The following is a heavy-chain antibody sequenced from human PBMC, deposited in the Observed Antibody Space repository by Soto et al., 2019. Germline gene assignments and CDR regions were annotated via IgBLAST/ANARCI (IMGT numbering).Heavy chain of an antibody. Sequence: GSSVKVSCKASGYTFTSYGISWVRQAPGQGLEWMGWISAYNRNTSYAQKLQGRVTMTTHTSTSTAYMELRSLRSDDTAVYYCARQYRSSLKFDYGRQGTLVTVSS. J-gene: IGHJ4*02. D-gene: IGHD6-13*01. CDR3: ARQYRSSLKFDY. CDR2: ISAYNRNT. V-gene: IGHV1-18*01. CDR1: GYTFTSYG.